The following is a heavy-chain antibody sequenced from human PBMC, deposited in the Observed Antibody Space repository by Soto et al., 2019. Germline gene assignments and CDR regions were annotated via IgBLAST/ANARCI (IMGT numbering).Heavy chain of an antibody. CDR1: GFSLSTSGVG. D-gene: IGHD1-1*01. Sequence: SGPTLVNPTQTLTLTCTFSGFSLSTSGVGVAWIRQPPGKVPEWHALIYWDDDKRISPSLKSRLTITKDTSKNQVVLTMTSMDPVDTGTYYCAQAVLERHTEYYGMDVWGQGITVTVSS. CDR3: AQAVLERHTEYYGMDV. J-gene: IGHJ6*02. V-gene: IGHV2-5*02. CDR2: IYWDDDK.